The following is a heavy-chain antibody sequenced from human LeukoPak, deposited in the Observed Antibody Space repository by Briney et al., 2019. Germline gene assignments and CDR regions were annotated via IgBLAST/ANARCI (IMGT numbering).Heavy chain of an antibody. CDR3: ARINFGDDY. CDR2: IYGSGSA. J-gene: IGHJ4*02. V-gene: IGHV3-66*01. Sequence: GGSLRLSCAASGFTVSNNYINWVRQAPGKGLEWVSLIYGSGSADYADSVKGRFTISRDNSMNTVYLQMSSLRAEDTAVYYCARINFGDDYWGQGTLVTVSS. D-gene: IGHD4-17*01. CDR1: GFTVSNNY.